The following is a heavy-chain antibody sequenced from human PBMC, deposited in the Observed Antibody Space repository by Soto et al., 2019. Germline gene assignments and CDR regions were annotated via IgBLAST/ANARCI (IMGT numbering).Heavy chain of an antibody. D-gene: IGHD3-10*01. CDR1: GFTFSSYA. Sequence: GGSLRLSCAASGFTFSSYAMNWVRQAPGKGLEWVSTINGRSADTFYADSVRGRFTISRDNSKNTLYLQMNSLRTEDTAIYYCARDDEGGSYCDLGYWGQGTLVTVSS. CDR2: INGRSADT. J-gene: IGHJ4*02. V-gene: IGHV3-23*01. CDR3: ARDDEGGSYCDLGY.